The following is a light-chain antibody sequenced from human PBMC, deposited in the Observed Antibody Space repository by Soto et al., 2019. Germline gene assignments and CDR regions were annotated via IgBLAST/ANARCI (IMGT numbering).Light chain of an antibody. V-gene: IGLV2-14*01. CDR3: TSYTQRTTLL. CDR1: SSDVGGYSS. Sequence: QAALTQPASVSGSPGQSITISCTGTSSDVGGYSSVSWYQHHPCKDPKLIIYEVADRPSGVYNRFSGYKSGNTAALTSSGLQAEDEADYYCTSYTQRTTLLFGGGTKLTVL. CDR2: EVA. J-gene: IGLJ2*01.